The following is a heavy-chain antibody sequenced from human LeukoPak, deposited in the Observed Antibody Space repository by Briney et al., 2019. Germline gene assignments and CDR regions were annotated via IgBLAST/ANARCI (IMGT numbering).Heavy chain of an antibody. J-gene: IGHJ6*04. CDR1: GFTFSDYE. CDR2: ISTSGSTT. V-gene: IGHV3-48*03. D-gene: IGHD3-10*01. Sequence: GGSLRLSCAASGFTFSDYEINWVRQAPGKGLEWVSCISTSGSTTYYADSVKGRFTISRDNAKNSLYLQMNSLRAEDTAVYYCARVLVRGVMDNYGMDVWGKGTTVTVSS. CDR3: ARVLVRGVMDNYGMDV.